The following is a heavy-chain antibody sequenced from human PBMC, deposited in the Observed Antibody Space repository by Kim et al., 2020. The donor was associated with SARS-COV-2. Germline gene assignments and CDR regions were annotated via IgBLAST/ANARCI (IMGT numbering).Heavy chain of an antibody. D-gene: IGHD4-17*01. CDR3: ARGKVTTYYYYYYGMDV. Sequence: LKSRVTISVDTSKNQFSLKLSSVTAADTAVYYCARGKVTTYYYYYYGMDVWGQGTTVTVSS. J-gene: IGHJ6*02. V-gene: IGHV4-59*09.